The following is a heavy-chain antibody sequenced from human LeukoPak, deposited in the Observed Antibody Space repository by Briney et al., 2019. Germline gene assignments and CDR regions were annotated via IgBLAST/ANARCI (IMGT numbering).Heavy chain of an antibody. CDR3: ARGSVTQGVDY. D-gene: IGHD2-21*02. J-gene: IGHJ4*02. CDR2: VFTSGTT. V-gene: IGHV4-4*07. Sequence: KPSETLSLTGTGSGGSICSFYWSWNRPPARLGTEWIGRVFTSGTTNYNPSLKSRVTMSVDTSKNQFSLKLSSVTAADTAVYYCARGSVTQGVDYWGQGTLVTVSS. CDR1: GGSICSFY.